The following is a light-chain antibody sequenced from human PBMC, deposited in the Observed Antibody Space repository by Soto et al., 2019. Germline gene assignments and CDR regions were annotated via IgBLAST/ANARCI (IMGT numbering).Light chain of an antibody. CDR3: QQYSVSPWT. CDR1: QRVSSTY. V-gene: IGKV3-20*01. J-gene: IGKJ1*01. CDR2: GTS. Sequence: EIVLTQSPGTLSLSPGEGATLSCRASQRVSSTYIAWYQQKPGQAPGLLIYGTSTRATGIPDRLRGSGSGTDFTLTVSRLEPEDFAVYFCQQYSVSPWTFGQGTRVEIK.